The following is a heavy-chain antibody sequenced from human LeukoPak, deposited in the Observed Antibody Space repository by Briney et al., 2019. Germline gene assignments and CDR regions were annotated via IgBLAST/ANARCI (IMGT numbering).Heavy chain of an antibody. D-gene: IGHD3-10*01. CDR2: IRYDGSNK. V-gene: IGHV3-30*02. Sequence: GGSLRLSCAASGFTFSSYGMHWVRQAPGKGLEWVAFIRYDGSNKYYADSVKGRFTISRDNSKNTLYLQMNSLRAEDTAVYYCASCTLRITMVRGYYYYMDVWGKGTTVTVSS. CDR1: GFTFSSYG. CDR3: ASCTLRITMVRGYYYYMDV. J-gene: IGHJ6*03.